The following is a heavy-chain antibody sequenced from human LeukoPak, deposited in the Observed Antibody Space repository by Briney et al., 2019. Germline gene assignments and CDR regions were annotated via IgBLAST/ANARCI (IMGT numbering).Heavy chain of an antibody. Sequence: GGSLRLSCAASGFTFSSYSMNWVRQAPGKGLEWVSSISSSSSYIYYADSVKGRFTISRDNAKNSLYLQMNSLRAEDTAVYYCARENQVVPAANYYGMDVWGQGTTVTVSS. CDR1: GFTFSSYS. V-gene: IGHV3-21*01. CDR3: ARENQVVPAANYYGMDV. D-gene: IGHD2-2*01. CDR2: ISSSSSYI. J-gene: IGHJ6*02.